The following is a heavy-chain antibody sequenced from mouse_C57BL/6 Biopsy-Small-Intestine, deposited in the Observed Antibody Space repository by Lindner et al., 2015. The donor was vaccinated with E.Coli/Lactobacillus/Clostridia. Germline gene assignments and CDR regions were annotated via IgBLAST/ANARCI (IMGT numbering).Heavy chain of an antibody. CDR1: GYSITSDY. CDR2: ISYSGTT. J-gene: IGHJ4*01. V-gene: IGHV3-8*01. D-gene: IGHD2-5*01. Sequence: VQLQESGPGLAKPSQTLSLACSVTGYSITSDYWNWIRKFPGNKLEYMGYISYSGTTYYNPSLKSRISITRDTSKNQYYLHLTSVTIEDTATYYCARYPSNLYAMDYWGSRNLSHRLL. CDR3: ARYPSNLYAMDY.